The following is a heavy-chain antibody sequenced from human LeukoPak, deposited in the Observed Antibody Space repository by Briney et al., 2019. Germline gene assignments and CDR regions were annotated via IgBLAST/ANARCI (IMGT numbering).Heavy chain of an antibody. J-gene: IGHJ1*01. CDR1: GFTFSTYS. V-gene: IGHV3-7*01. CDR3: AGSQHRTRDFQH. D-gene: IGHD2-2*01. CDR2: MKQDGNEK. Sequence: PGGSLRLSCAASGFTFSTYSMSWVRQAPGKGLEWVANMKQDGNEKYYVDSVKGRFTISRDNTKNSLYLQMNSLRVEDTALYYCAGSQHRTRDFQHWGQGTLVTVSS.